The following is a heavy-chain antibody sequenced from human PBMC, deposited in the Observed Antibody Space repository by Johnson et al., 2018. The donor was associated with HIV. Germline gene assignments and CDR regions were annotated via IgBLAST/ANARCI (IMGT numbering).Heavy chain of an antibody. D-gene: IGHD3-22*01. J-gene: IGHJ3*02. CDR1: RFTFSNYG. V-gene: IGHV3-30*03. CDR3: ARVIGYDSSGKAFDI. CDR2: ISYDGSEK. Sequence: QMLLVESGGGLVKPGGSLRLSCAASRFTFSNYGMHWVRQAPGKGLEWVAVISYDGSEKYYVDSVKGRFTISRDNAKNSLHLQMNSLRAEDTALYYCARVIGYDSSGKAFDIWGRGT.